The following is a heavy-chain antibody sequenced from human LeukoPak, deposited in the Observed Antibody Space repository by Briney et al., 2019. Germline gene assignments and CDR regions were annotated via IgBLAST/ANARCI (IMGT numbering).Heavy chain of an antibody. CDR3: ARSESLYYYYGMDV. V-gene: IGHV3-30*03. CDR2: ISYDGSNK. J-gene: IGHJ6*02. Sequence: GGSLRLSCAASGFTFSSYGMHWVRQAPGKGLEWVAVISYDGSNKYYADSVKGRFTISRDNSKNTLYLQMNSLRAEDTAVYYCARSESLYYYYGMDVWGQGTTVTVSS. D-gene: IGHD2/OR15-2a*01. CDR1: GFTFSSYG.